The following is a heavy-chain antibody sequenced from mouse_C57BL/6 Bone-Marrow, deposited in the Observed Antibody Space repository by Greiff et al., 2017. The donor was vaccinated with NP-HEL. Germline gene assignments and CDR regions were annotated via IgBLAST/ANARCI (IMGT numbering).Heavy chain of an antibody. J-gene: IGHJ2*01. CDR3: AREGAYSFDF. CDR1: GYTFTNYW. CDR2: IYPGGGYT. D-gene: IGHD3-1*01. V-gene: IGHV1-63*01. Sequence: QVQLQQSGAELVRPGTSVKMSCKASGYTFTNYWIGWAKQRPGHGLEWIGDIYPGGGYTNYNEKVKGKATLTADKSSSTAYMQFRRLTSYYSAIYFCAREGAYSFDFWGQGTTLTVSS.